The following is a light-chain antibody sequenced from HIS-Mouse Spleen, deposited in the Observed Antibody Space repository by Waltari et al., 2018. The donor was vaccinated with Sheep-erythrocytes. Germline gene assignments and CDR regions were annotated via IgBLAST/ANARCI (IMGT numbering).Light chain of an antibody. CDR1: SSDVGGYNY. CDR3: CSYAGSYTWV. Sequence: QSALTQPRSVSGSPGQSFTISCTRTSSDVGGYNYVSWYQQHPGKAPKLMIYDVSKRPSGVPDRFSGSKSGNTASLTISGLQAEDEADYYCCSYAGSYTWVFGGGTKLTVL. V-gene: IGLV2-11*01. J-gene: IGLJ3*02. CDR2: DVS.